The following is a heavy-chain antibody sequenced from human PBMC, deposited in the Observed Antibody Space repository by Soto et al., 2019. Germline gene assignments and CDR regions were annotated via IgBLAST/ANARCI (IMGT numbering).Heavy chain of an antibody. J-gene: IGHJ4*02. CDR3: ARDPIAAAGSTRSPFDY. CDR2: INPSGGST. Sequence: ASVKVSCKASGYTFTSYYMHWVRQAPGQGLEWMGIINPSGGSTSYAQKFQGRVTMTRDTSTSTVYMELSSLRSEDTAVYYGARDPIAAAGSTRSPFDYWGQGTLVTVSS. D-gene: IGHD6-13*01. CDR1: GYTFTSYY. V-gene: IGHV1-46*01.